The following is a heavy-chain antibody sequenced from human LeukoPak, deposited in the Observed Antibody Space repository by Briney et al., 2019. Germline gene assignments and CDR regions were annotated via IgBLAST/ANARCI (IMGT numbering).Heavy chain of an antibody. CDR1: GFTFSSHG. CDR3: ARDKSTSCYYFDY. J-gene: IGHJ4*02. D-gene: IGHD2-2*01. CDR2: IWYDGSYK. Sequence: GGSLRLSCAASGFTFSSHGMHWVRQAPGKGLEWVAVIWYDGSYKYYADSVKGRFTISRDNPNSTLYLQMNSLRAEDTAVYYCARDKSTSCYYFDYWGQGTLVTVSS. V-gene: IGHV3-33*01.